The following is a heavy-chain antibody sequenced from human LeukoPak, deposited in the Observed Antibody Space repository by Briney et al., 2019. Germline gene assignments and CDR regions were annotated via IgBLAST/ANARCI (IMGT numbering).Heavy chain of an antibody. CDR1: GFTFSTYW. J-gene: IGHJ4*02. Sequence: GGPLRLSCAASGFTFSTYWMHWVRQAPGTGLVWVSRINGDGSTTTYADSVKGRFTISRDNARSTLYLQVNSLRVEDAAVYYCARVVLSGAYQIDFWGQGTLVTVSS. CDR2: INGDGSTT. D-gene: IGHD2/OR15-2a*01. CDR3: ARVVLSGAYQIDF. V-gene: IGHV3-74*01.